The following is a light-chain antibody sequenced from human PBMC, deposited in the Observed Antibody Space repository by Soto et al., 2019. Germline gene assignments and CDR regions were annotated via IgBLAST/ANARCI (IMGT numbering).Light chain of an antibody. CDR3: QSYDSSLSDPGV. V-gene: IGLV1-40*01. Sequence: QSALTQPPSVSGAPGQRVTISCTGSSSNIGAGYDVHWYQQLPGTAPKLLIYGNSNRPSGVPDRFSGSKSGTSASLAITGLQAEDEADYYCQSYDSSLSDPGVFGGGTKLTVL. J-gene: IGLJ3*02. CDR1: SSNIGAGYD. CDR2: GNS.